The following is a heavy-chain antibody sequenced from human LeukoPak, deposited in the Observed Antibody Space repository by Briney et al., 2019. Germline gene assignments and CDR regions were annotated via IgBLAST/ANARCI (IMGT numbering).Heavy chain of an antibody. D-gene: IGHD3-9*01. CDR3: ARELRYFDWLLPNYYYYGMDV. J-gene: IGHJ6*02. CDR1: GFTVSSNY. Sequence: GGSLRLSCAASGFTVSSNYMSWVRQAPGKGLEWVSVIYSGGSTYYADSVKGRFTISRDNSKNTLYLQMNSLRAEDTAVYYCARELRYFDWLLPNYYYYGMDVWGQGTTVTVSS. CDR2: IYSGGST. V-gene: IGHV3-66*01.